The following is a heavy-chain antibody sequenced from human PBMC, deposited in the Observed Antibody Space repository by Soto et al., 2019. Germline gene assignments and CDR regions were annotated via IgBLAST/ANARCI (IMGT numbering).Heavy chain of an antibody. V-gene: IGHV4-39*01. CDR2: IYFSGST. J-gene: IGHJ3*02. CDR3: ASQRGGWYYAFDI. Sequence: SETLSLTCTVSGGSITSSSYYWGWIRQPPGKGLEWIGSIYFSGSTYYNPSLKSRVTISVDTSKNQFSLKLSSVTAADTAVYYCASQRGGWYYAFDIWGQGTMVTV. CDR1: GGSITSSSYY. D-gene: IGHD6-19*01.